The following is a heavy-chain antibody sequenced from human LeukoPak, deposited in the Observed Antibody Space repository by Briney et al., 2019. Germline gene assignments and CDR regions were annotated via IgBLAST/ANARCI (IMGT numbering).Heavy chain of an antibody. CDR3: ARDVLHAFDI. Sequence: ASVKVSCKASGYTFTKYGLSWVRQAPGRGLEWIGWISTHKGNTNYGQKFQDRVTMTTDTSTSTAYMEVRSLRSDDTAVYYCARDVLHAFDIWGQGTMVTVSS. V-gene: IGHV1-18*01. CDR2: ISTHKGNT. CDR1: GYTFTKYG. J-gene: IGHJ3*02.